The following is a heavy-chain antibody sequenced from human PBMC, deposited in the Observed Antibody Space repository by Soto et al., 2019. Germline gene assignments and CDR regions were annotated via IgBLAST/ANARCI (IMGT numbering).Heavy chain of an antibody. J-gene: IGHJ4*02. CDR2: IYWNDDK. Sequence: SGPTLVNPTQTLTLTCTFSGFSLSTSGVGVGWIRQPPGKALEWLALIYWNDDKRYSPSLKSRLTITKDTSKNQVVLTMTNMDPVDTATYYCAHRRGDSSSTGYYFDYWGQGTLVTVSS. CDR3: AHRRGDSSSTGYYFDY. CDR1: GFSLSTSGVG. D-gene: IGHD6-13*01. V-gene: IGHV2-5*01.